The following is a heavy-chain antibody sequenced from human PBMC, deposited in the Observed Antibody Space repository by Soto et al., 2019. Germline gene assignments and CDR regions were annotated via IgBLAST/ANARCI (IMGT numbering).Heavy chain of an antibody. CDR2: ISYDGSNK. J-gene: IGHJ4*02. CDR1: GFTFSSYG. D-gene: IGHD3-16*02. V-gene: IGHV3-30*03. CDR3: ASDYVWGSYRYTPPGRNDY. Sequence: GSLRLSCAASGFTFSSYGMHWVRQAPGKGLEWVAVISYDGSNKYYADSVKGRFTISRDNSKNTLYLQMNSLRAEDTAVYYCASDYVWGSYRYTPPGRNDYWGQGT.